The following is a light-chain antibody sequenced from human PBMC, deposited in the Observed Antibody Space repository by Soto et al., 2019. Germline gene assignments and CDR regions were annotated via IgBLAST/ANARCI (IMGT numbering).Light chain of an antibody. CDR2: DAS. J-gene: IGKJ4*01. CDR1: QTVSIY. V-gene: IGKV3-11*01. Sequence: EIVLTQSPATLSLSPGERATLSCRASQTVSIYLAWYQQKPGQAPRLLIYDASNRATGIPARFSGGGSGTDFTLTISSLEPEDLAVYYCQQHNNWPLTFGGGTKVEIK. CDR3: QQHNNWPLT.